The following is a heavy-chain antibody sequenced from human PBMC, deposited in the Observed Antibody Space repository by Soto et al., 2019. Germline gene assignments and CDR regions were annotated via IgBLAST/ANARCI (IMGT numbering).Heavy chain of an antibody. Sequence: EVQLLESGGGLVQPGGSLRLSCAASGFSFSNYALTWVLQAPGKGLEWVSVISTSSDMTYDADSVKGRLTVSRVNSKNTLYLQMNSRRAEDTAVYYCARLSAGTPSIFDYWGQGNLVTVSS. J-gene: IGHJ4*02. V-gene: IGHV3-23*01. D-gene: IGHD3-10*01. CDR3: ARLSAGTPSIFDY. CDR2: ISTSSDMT. CDR1: GFSFSNYA.